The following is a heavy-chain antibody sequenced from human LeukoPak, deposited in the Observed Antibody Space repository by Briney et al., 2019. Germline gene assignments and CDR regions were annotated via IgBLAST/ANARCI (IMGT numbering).Heavy chain of an antibody. CDR2: IYYSGST. CDR3: ARIGRDWNYVAY. Sequence: SETLSLTYTVSGGSISSYYWSWIRQPPGKGLEWIGYIYYSGSTNYNPSLKSRVTISVDTSKNQFSLKLSSVTAADTAVYYCARIGRDWNYVAYWGQGTLVTVSS. J-gene: IGHJ4*02. D-gene: IGHD3/OR15-3a*01. CDR1: GGSISSYY. V-gene: IGHV4-59*08.